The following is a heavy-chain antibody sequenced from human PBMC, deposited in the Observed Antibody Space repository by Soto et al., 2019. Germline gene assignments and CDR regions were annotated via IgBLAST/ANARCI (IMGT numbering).Heavy chain of an antibody. CDR2: ISYDGSNK. Sequence: GGSLRLSCAASGFTFSSYAMHWVRQAPGKGLEWVAVISYDGSNKYYADSVKGRFTISRDNSKNTLYLQMNSLRAEDTAVYYCAREGERALYDILTGYSFDFDYWGQGTLVTVSS. J-gene: IGHJ4*02. CDR3: AREGERALYDILTGYSFDFDY. CDR1: GFTFSSYA. V-gene: IGHV3-30-3*01. D-gene: IGHD3-9*01.